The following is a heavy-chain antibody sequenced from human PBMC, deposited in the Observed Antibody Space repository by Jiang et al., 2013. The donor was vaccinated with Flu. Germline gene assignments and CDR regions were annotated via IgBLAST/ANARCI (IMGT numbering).Heavy chain of an antibody. CDR1: GGSFIGFY. J-gene: IGHJ3*02. CDR2: INHSGST. V-gene: IGHV4-34*01. D-gene: IGHD3-3*01. Sequence: LLKPSETLSLTCAVHGGSFIGFYWSWIRQPPGKGLEWIGEINHSGSTNYNPSLKSRVTISVDTSKRQFSLTLSSVTAADTAVYYCARERGVVLRFLEWLLHDAFDIWGQGTMVTVSS. CDR3: ARERGVVLRFLEWLLHDAFDI.